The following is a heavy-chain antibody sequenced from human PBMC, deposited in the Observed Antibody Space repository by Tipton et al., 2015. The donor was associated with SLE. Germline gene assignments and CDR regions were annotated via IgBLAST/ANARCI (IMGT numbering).Heavy chain of an antibody. D-gene: IGHD5-12*01. CDR2: VNHSGST. CDR1: GYSIGAGYY. CDR3: YSGYGVEVFDY. J-gene: IGHJ4*02. Sequence: TLSLTCAVSGYSIGAGYYWGWVRQPPGKGLEWIGEVNHSGSTNYNPSLKSRVTISVDTSKNQFSLKLSSVTAADTAVYYPYSGYGVEVFDYWGQGTLVTVSS. V-gene: IGHV4-34*01.